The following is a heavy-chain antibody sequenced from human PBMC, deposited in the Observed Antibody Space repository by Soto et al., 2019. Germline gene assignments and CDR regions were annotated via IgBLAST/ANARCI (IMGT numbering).Heavy chain of an antibody. CDR1: GGTFSSYA. J-gene: IGHJ6*02. Sequence: SVKVSCKASGGTFSSYAISWVRQAPGQGLEWMGGIIPILGIANYAQKFQGRVTITADKSTSTAYMELSSLRSEDTAVYYCAREGGYSSSSLGTYGMDVWGQGTTVTVSS. CDR3: AREGGYSSSSLGTYGMDV. D-gene: IGHD6-6*01. CDR2: IIPILGIA. V-gene: IGHV1-69*10.